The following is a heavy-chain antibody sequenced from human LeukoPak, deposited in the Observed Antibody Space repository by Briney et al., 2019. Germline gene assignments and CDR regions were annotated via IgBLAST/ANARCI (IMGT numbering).Heavy chain of an antibody. CDR3: TRPYYYDSSGSPDY. J-gene: IGHJ4*02. D-gene: IGHD3-22*01. CDR2: INHSGST. Sequence: SETLSLTCAVYGGSFSGYYWSWIRQPPGKGLEWIGEINHSGSTNYNPSLKSRVTISVDTSKYQFSLKLSSVTAADTAVYYCTRPYYYDSSGSPDYWGQGTLVTVSS. V-gene: IGHV4-34*01. CDR1: GGSFSGYY.